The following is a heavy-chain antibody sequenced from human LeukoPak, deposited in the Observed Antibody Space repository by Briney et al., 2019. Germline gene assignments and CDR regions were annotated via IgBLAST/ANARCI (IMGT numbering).Heavy chain of an antibody. D-gene: IGHD3-22*01. CDR1: GFTVSSNY. V-gene: IGHV3-53*01. CDR2: IYSGGST. CDR3: ARVGDSYDSSARNSGPYYGMDV. Sequence: GGSLRLSCAASGFTVSSNYMSWVRQAPGKGLEWVSVIYSGGSTYYADSVKGRFTISRDNSKNTLYLQTNSLRAEETAVYYCARVGDSYDSSARNSGPYYGMDVWGQGTTVTVSS. J-gene: IGHJ6*02.